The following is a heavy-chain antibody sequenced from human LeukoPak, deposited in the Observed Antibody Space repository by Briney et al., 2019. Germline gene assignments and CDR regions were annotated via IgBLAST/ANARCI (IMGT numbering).Heavy chain of an antibody. Sequence: SVKVSCKASGGTFSSYAISWVRQAPGQGLEWMGGIIPIFGTANYAQKFQGRVTITADKSTSTAYMELSSLRPEDTAVYYCARGRSAVTTPSHFDYWGQGTLVTVSS. CDR1: GGTFSSYA. V-gene: IGHV1-69*06. J-gene: IGHJ4*02. D-gene: IGHD4-17*01. CDR2: IIPIFGTA. CDR3: ARGRSAVTTPSHFDY.